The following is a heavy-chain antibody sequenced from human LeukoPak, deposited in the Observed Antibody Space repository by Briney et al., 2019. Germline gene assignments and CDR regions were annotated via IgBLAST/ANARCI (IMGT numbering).Heavy chain of an antibody. V-gene: IGHV4-34*01. CDR1: GGSFSGYY. D-gene: IGHD2-15*01. Sequence: SETLSLTCAVYGGSFSGYYWSWIRQPPGKGLEWIGEINHSGSTNYNPSLKSRVTISVDTSKYQFSLKLSSVTAADTAVYYCARGGYCSGGSCSRYFDYRGQGTLVTVSS. J-gene: IGHJ4*02. CDR3: ARGGYCSGGSCSRYFDY. CDR2: INHSGST.